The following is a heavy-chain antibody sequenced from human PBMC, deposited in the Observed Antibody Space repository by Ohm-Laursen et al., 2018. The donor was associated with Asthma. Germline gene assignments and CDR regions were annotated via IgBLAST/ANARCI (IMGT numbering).Heavy chain of an antibody. Sequence: SVKVSCKASGYTFTGYYTHWVRQAPGQGLEWMGRIHPNNGDTTYAQNFRGRVTFTRDTSIRIAYMELTSLSSDDTAVYFCARDLGHISNWYTEYFQYWGQGTPVTVSS. CDR3: ARDLGHISNWYTEYFQY. CDR1: GYTFTGYY. CDR2: IHPNNGDT. V-gene: IGHV1-2*06. D-gene: IGHD6-13*01. J-gene: IGHJ1*01.